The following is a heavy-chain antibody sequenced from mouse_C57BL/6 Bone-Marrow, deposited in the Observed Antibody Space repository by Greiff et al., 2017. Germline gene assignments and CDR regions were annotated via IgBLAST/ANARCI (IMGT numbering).Heavy chain of an antibody. J-gene: IGHJ2*01. V-gene: IGHV1-54*01. CDR1: GYAFTNYL. D-gene: IGHD1-1*01. Sequence: VQLQQSGAELVRPGTSVKVSCKASGYAFTNYLIEWVKQRPGQGLEWIGVFNPGSGGTNYNEKFKGKATLTADKSSSTAYMQLSSLTSEDSAVDFCARDGDYGDFDYWGQGTTLTVTS. CDR2: FNPGSGGT. CDR3: ARDGDYGDFDY.